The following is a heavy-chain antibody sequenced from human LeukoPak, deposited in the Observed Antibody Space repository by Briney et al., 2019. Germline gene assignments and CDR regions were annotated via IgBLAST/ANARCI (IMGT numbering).Heavy chain of an antibody. CDR1: GYTFTGYY. CDR3: ARDTSHFWSGYSRYYFDY. J-gene: IGHJ4*02. D-gene: IGHD3-3*02. Sequence: ASVKVSCKASGYTFTGYYMHWVRQAPGQGLEWMGWINPNSGGTNYAQKFQGRVTMTRDTSISTAYMELSRLRSDDTAVYYCARDTSHFWSGYSRYYFDYWGQGTLVTVSS. CDR2: INPNSGGT. V-gene: IGHV1-2*02.